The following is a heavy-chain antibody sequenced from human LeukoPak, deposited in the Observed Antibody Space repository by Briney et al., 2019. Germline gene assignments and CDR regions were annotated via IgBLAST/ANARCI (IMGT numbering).Heavy chain of an antibody. CDR2: IYYSGST. Sequence: PSETLSLTCTVSGGSISSYYWSWIRQPPGKGLEWIGYIYYSGSTNYNPSLKSRVTISVDTSKNQFSLKLSSVTAADTAVYYCAREICGGDCNDWFDPWGQGTLVTVSS. J-gene: IGHJ5*02. CDR3: AREICGGDCNDWFDP. D-gene: IGHD2-21*02. V-gene: IGHV4-59*01. CDR1: GGSISSYY.